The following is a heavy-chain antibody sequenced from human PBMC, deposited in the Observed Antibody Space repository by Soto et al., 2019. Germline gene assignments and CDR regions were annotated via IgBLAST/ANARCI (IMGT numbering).Heavy chain of an antibody. V-gene: IGHV1-18*01. Sequence: QVQLVQSGAEVKKPGASVKVSCKASGYTFTSYGISWVRQAPGQGLEGMGWISAYNGNTNYAQKLQGRVTKTTDTSTSTAYMELRSLRSDDTAVYYCARTKYCSSTSCYGSNWFDPWGQGTLVTVSS. D-gene: IGHD2-2*01. CDR3: ARTKYCSSTSCYGSNWFDP. CDR2: ISAYNGNT. CDR1: GYTFTSYG. J-gene: IGHJ5*02.